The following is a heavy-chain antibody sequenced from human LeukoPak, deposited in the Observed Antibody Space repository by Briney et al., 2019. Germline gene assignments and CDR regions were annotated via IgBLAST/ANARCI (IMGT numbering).Heavy chain of an antibody. J-gene: IGHJ4*02. Sequence: ASVKVSCKASGYTFTGYYMHWVRQAPGHGLEWMGWINPKTGVTKYAQNFQGRVTMTGDTSISTAYMEVSRLRSDDTAVSYCAGDHAMYSPDLDYWGQGTLVTVSS. D-gene: IGHD1-26*01. CDR2: INPKTGVT. V-gene: IGHV1-2*02. CDR3: AGDHAMYSPDLDY. CDR1: GYTFTGYY.